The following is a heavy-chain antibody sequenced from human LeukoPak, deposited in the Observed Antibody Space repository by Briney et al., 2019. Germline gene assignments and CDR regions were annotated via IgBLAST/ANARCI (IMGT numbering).Heavy chain of an antibody. V-gene: IGHV3-23*01. D-gene: IGHD3-22*01. Sequence: GGSLRLSCAASGFTFSSYAMSWVRQAPGKGLEWVSAISGSGGSTYYADSVKGRFTISRDNSKNTVYLQINSLRAEDTAVYYCATADSNGATYFDYWGQGILVTVSS. CDR3: ATADSNGATYFDY. CDR2: ISGSGGST. CDR1: GFTFSSYA. J-gene: IGHJ4*02.